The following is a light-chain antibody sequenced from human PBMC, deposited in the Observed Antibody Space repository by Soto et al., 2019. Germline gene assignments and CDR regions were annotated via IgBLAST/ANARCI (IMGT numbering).Light chain of an antibody. V-gene: IGKV3-20*01. CDR2: GAS. CDR3: QQFGSSPEYT. J-gene: IGKJ2*01. Sequence: EIVLTQSTGTLSLSPGERATLSCRASQSVSSSQLAWYQQKPGQAPRLLIYGASTTATGIPDRFSGGGSGTDLTLTISRLEPEAFAVYYCQQFGSSPEYTFGQGTKLEVK. CDR1: QSVSSSQ.